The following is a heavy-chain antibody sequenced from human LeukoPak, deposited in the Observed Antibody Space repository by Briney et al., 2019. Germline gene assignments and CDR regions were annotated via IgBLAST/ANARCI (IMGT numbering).Heavy chain of an antibody. Sequence: GGSLRLSCAASGFTFSSYAMSWVRQAPGKGLEWVSAISGSSGSTYYADSVKGRFTISRDNSKNTLYLQMNSLRAEDTAVYYCAKATPTIHTDLNWFDPWGQGTLVTVSS. V-gene: IGHV3-23*01. CDR3: AKATPTIHTDLNWFDP. CDR2: ISGSSGST. J-gene: IGHJ5*02. CDR1: GFTFSSYA. D-gene: IGHD5-12*01.